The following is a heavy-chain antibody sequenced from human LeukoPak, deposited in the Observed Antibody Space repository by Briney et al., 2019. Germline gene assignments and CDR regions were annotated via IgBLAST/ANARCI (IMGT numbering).Heavy chain of an antibody. J-gene: IGHJ4*02. CDR2: IIPIFGTA. V-gene: IGHV1-69*13. Sequence: SVKVSCEASGGTFSSYAISWVRQAPGQGLEWMGGIIPIFGTANYAQKFQGRVTITADESTSTAYMELSSLRSEDTAVYYCANTGIVGATLYYFDYWGQGTLVTVSS. CDR3: ANTGIVGATLYYFDY. D-gene: IGHD1-26*01. CDR1: GGTFSSYA.